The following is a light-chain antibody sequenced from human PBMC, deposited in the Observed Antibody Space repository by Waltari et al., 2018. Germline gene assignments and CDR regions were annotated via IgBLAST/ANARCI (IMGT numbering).Light chain of an antibody. V-gene: IGLV1-36*01. CDR2: FND. CDR3: TAWDDSLRGLL. CDR1: SSNIGSNG. Sequence: QSVLTQPPSASAAARKSVTISCSGGSSNIGSNGFSWYQQLPETAPKLLIYFNDRQASGVSDRFSGSKSGTSASLAISGLQTEDEADYYCTAWDDSLRGLLFGGGTRLTVL. J-gene: IGLJ7*01.